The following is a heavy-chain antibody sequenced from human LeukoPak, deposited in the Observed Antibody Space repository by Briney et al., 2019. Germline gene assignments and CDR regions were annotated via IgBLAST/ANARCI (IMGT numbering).Heavy chain of an antibody. CDR1: GFTFSSYW. Sequence: GGSLRLSCAASGFTFSSYWMSWVRQAPGKGLEWVATIRQDGSQKYYVDSVKGRFTISRDNAKNSLYLQMNSLRAEDMALYYCAKDMTSGYDSSGSSGFDYWGQGTLVTVSS. V-gene: IGHV3-7*03. CDR2: IRQDGSQK. J-gene: IGHJ4*02. D-gene: IGHD3-22*01. CDR3: AKDMTSGYDSSGSSGFDY.